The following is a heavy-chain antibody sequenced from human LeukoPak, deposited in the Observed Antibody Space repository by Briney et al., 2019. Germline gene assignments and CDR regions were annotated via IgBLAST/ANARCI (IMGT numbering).Heavy chain of an antibody. J-gene: IGHJ4*02. CDR2: ISSSSSYI. Sequence: GGSLRLSCAASGFTFSSYSMNWVRQAPGKGLEWVSSISSSSSYIYYADSVKGQFTISRDNAKNSLYLQMNSLRAEDTAVYYCARKYCSGGSCYSGIGDWGQGTLVTVSS. CDR3: ARKYCSGGSCYSGIGD. CDR1: GFTFSSYS. V-gene: IGHV3-21*01. D-gene: IGHD2-15*01.